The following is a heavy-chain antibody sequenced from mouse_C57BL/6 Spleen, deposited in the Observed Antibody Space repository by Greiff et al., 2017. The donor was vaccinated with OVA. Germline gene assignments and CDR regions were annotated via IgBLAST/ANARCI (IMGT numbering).Heavy chain of an antibody. Sequence: VQGVESGAELVKPGASVKLSCKASGYTFTEYTIHWVKQRSGQGLEWIGWFYPGSGSIKYNEKFKGKATLTADKSSSTAYMQLSSLTSEDSAVYFCARIYYDYDVGFAYWGQGTLVTVSA. V-gene: IGHV1-62-2*01. J-gene: IGHJ3*01. CDR1: GYTFTEYT. CDR3: ARIYYDYDVGFAY. CDR2: FYPGSGSI. D-gene: IGHD2-4*01.